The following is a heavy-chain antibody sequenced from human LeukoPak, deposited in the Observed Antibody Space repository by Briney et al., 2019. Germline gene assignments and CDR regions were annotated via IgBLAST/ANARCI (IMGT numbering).Heavy chain of an antibody. CDR3: ATKPTTKHFDY. Sequence: GGALQPSFATPGFTFRSYGMRGGRPGPGEGGGWVSAISGSGGSTYYADSVKGRFTISRDNSKNTLYLQMNSLRAEDTAVYYCATKPTTKHFDYWGQGTLVTVSS. CDR2: ISGSGGST. V-gene: IGHV3-23*01. CDR1: GFTFRSYG. J-gene: IGHJ4*02. D-gene: IGHD1-7*01.